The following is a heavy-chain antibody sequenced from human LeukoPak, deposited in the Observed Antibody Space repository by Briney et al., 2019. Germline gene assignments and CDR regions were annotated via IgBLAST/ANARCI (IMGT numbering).Heavy chain of an antibody. CDR1: GFTFSSYA. J-gene: IGHJ4*02. Sequence: GGSLRLSCAASGFTFSSYAMSWVRQAPGKGLEWVSAISGSGGSTYYADSVKGRFTISRDNSKNTLYLQMNSLRAEDTAVYYCAKERVLRYFDWYKNDCWGQGTLVTVSS. CDR3: AKERVLRYFDWYKNDC. V-gene: IGHV3-23*01. D-gene: IGHD3-9*01. CDR2: ISGSGGST.